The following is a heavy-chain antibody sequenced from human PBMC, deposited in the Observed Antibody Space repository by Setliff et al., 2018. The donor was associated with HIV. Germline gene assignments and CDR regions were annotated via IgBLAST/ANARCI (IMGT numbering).Heavy chain of an antibody. V-gene: IGHV4-39*01. D-gene: IGHD3-22*01. CDR2: ISYSGST. J-gene: IGHJ4*02. Sequence: PSETLSLTCTVSGDSISSSSYYWGWIRQPPGKGLEWIGSISYSGSTYYNPSLKSRVTISVDTPKNQFSLKLSSVTAADTAVYYCATNSDTSGYPPPPFDYWGQGTLVTVSS. CDR1: GDSISSSSYY. CDR3: ATNSDTSGYPPPPFDY.